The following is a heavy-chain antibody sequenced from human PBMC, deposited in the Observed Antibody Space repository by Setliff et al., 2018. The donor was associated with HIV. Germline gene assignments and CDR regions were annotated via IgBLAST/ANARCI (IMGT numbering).Heavy chain of an antibody. Sequence: PSETLSLTCTVSGGSISSSSYYWGWIRQPPGKGLEWIGSIFYSGSTYYNPSLKSRVTISVDTSKNQFSLKLSSVTAADAAVYYCAAPAVAGTGGYYYAMDVWGQGTTVTVSS. CDR1: GGSISSSSYY. D-gene: IGHD6-19*01. V-gene: IGHV4-39*01. CDR3: AAPAVAGTGGYYYAMDV. J-gene: IGHJ6*02. CDR2: IFYSGST.